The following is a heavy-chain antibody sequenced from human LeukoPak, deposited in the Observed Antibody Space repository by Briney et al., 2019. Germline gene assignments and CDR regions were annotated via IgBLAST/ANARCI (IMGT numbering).Heavy chain of an antibody. CDR2: ISAYNGNT. Sequence: ASVRVSCKASGYTFTGCYIHWMRQAPGHGLEWMGWISAYNGNTNYAQKLQGRVTMTTDTSTSTAYMELRSLRSDDTAVYYCAGVLRYFDWYFDYWGQGTLVTVSS. J-gene: IGHJ4*02. CDR3: AGVLRYFDWYFDY. CDR1: GYTFTGCY. V-gene: IGHV1-18*04. D-gene: IGHD3-9*01.